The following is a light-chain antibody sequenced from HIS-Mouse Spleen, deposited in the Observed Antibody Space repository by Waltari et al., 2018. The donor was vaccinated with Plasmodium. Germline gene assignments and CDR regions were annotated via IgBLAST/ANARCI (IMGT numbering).Light chain of an antibody. CDR2: KDS. Sequence: SYELTQPPSVSVSPGQTARITCSGYALPKPYAYWYQQKPGQAPVLVIYKDSERPSGIPGRFSGSSSGTTVTLTISGVQAEDEADYYCQSADSSGTYRVFGGGTKLTVL. CDR3: QSADSSGTYRV. CDR1: ALPKPY. V-gene: IGLV3-25*03. J-gene: IGLJ2*01.